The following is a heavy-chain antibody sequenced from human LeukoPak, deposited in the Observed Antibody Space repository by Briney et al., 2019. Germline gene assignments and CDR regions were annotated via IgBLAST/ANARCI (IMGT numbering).Heavy chain of an antibody. CDR3: ARVPPGGYYDFWSGYYSTPPDFDY. D-gene: IGHD3-3*01. V-gene: IGHV1-8*01. Sequence: GASVKVSCKASRYTFSNYDINWVRQATGQGLEWMGWMSPNSGNTGYAQKFQGRVTMTRNTSISTAYMELTSLRSEDTAVYYCARVPPGGYYDFWSGYYSTPPDFDYWGQGTLVTVSS. J-gene: IGHJ4*02. CDR1: RYTFSNYD. CDR2: MSPNSGNT.